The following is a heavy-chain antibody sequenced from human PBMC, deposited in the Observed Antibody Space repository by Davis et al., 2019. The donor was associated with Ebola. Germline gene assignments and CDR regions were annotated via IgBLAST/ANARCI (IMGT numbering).Heavy chain of an antibody. CDR3: AKMWGPFCSGGSCFSDH. Sequence: GGSLRLSCAASGFTFSSYSMNWVRQAPGKGLEWVSSISSSSSYIYYADSVKGRFTISRDNSKNTLYLQMNSLRAEDTAVYYCAKMWGPFCSGGSCFSDHWGQGTLVTVSS. J-gene: IGHJ4*02. V-gene: IGHV3-21*04. D-gene: IGHD2-15*01. CDR2: ISSSSSYI. CDR1: GFTFSSYS.